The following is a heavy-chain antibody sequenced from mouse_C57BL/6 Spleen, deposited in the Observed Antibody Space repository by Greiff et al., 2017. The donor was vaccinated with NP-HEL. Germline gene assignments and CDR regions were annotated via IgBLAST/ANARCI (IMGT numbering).Heavy chain of an antibody. V-gene: IGHV5-16*01. J-gene: IGHJ4*01. D-gene: IGHD1-1*01. Sequence: EVNVVESEGGLVQPGSSMKLSCTASGFTFSDYYMAWVRQVPEKGLEWVANINYDGSSTYYLDSLKSRFIISRDNAKNILYLQMSSLKSEDTATYYCARDSYYYGSRGDYAMDYWGQGTSVTVSS. CDR3: ARDSYYYGSRGDYAMDY. CDR2: INYDGSST. CDR1: GFTFSDYY.